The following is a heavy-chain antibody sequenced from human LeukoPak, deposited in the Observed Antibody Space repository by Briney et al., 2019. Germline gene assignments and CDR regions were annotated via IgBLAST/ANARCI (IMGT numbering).Heavy chain of an antibody. V-gene: IGHV4-59*01. Sequence: SETLSLTCTVSGGSISSSYWSWLRQPPGKGLEWIGYIYYSGNTIYNPSLESRVTISVDTSKNQFSLKLSSVTAADTAVYYCARDYYGSGNRFDPWGQGTLVTVSS. J-gene: IGHJ5*02. D-gene: IGHD3-10*01. CDR1: GGSISSSY. CDR3: ARDYYGSGNRFDP. CDR2: IYYSGNT.